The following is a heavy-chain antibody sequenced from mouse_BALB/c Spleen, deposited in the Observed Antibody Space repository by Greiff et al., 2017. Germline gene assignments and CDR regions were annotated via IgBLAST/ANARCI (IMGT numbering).Heavy chain of an antibody. J-gene: IGHJ2*01. CDR3: ARRGDYDGNFDY. V-gene: IGHV1S81*02. CDR2: INPSNGRT. Sequence: QVQLQQSGAELVKPGASVKLSCKASGYTFTSYWMHWVKQRPGQGLEWIGEINPSNGRTNYNEKFKSKATLTVDKSSSTAYMQLSSLTSEDSAVYYCARRGDYDGNFDYWGQGTTLTVSS. CDR1: GYTFTSYW. D-gene: IGHD2-4*01.